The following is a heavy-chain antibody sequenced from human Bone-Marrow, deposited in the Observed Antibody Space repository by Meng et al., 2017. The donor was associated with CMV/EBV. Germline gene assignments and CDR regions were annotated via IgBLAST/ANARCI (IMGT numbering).Heavy chain of an antibody. D-gene: IGHD2-2*01. J-gene: IGHJ5*02. Sequence: SVKVSCKASGGTFNSYAISWVRQAPGQGLEWMGGIIPILGIANYAQKFQGRVTITADKSTSTAYMELSSLRSEDTAVYYCARAIRGRNIVVVPAASPWGQGTRVTVYS. V-gene: IGHV1-69*10. CDR1: GGTFNSYA. CDR3: ARAIRGRNIVVVPAASP. CDR2: IIPILGIA.